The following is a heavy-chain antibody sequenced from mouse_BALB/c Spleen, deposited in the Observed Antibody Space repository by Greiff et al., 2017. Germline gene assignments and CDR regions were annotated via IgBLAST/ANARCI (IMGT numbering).Heavy chain of an antibody. D-gene: IGHD2-4*01. CDR2: IYPSDSYT. J-gene: IGHJ4*01. CDR3: TTGIYDYDGAMDY. Sequence: VQLQQPGAELVRPGASVKLSCKASGYTFTSYWINWVKQRPGQGLEWIGNIYPSDSYTNYNQKFKDKATLTVDKSSSTAYMQLSSPTSEDSAVYYCTTGIYDYDGAMDYWGQGTSVTVSS. V-gene: IGHV1-69*02. CDR1: GYTFTSYW.